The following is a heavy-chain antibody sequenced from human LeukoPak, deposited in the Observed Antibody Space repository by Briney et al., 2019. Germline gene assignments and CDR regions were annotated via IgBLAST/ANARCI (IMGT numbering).Heavy chain of an antibody. CDR3: ARHKVVTHFDY. J-gene: IGHJ4*02. Sequence: RPSETLSLTCDVSGYSISSGYYWGWIGQPPGKGLEWIGSIHHSGSTYYNPSLKSRVTISVDTSKNQFSLKLSSVTAADTAVYFCARHKVVTHFDYWGQGTLVTVPS. V-gene: IGHV4-38-2*01. CDR2: IHHSGST. D-gene: IGHD4-23*01. CDR1: GYSISSGYY.